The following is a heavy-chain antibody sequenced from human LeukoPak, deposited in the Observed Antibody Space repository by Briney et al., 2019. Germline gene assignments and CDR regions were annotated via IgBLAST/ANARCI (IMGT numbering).Heavy chain of an antibody. V-gene: IGHV4-28*01. D-gene: IGHD3-10*01. CDR1: GYSSTSSSW. CDR3: ARKENVYYYFDY. CDR2: IYHSGTT. Sequence: SDTLSLTCAVSGYSSTSSSWWGWIRQPPGKGREWIGYIYHSGTTYYNPSLQSRVTMSVDTSKNQFSLKLSSVTAVDTAVYYCARKENVYYYFDYWGQGTLVTVSS. J-gene: IGHJ4*02.